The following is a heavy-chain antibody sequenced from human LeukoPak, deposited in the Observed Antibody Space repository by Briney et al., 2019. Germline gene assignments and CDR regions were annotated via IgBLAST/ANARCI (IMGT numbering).Heavy chain of an antibody. V-gene: IGHV1-8*01. CDR3: ARGLSRVWLVRGRARDFDY. Sequence: ASVKVSCKASGYTFTSYDINWVRQATGQGLEWMGWMNPNGGNTGYAQKFQGRVTMTRNTSISTAYMELSSLRSEDTAVYYCARGLSRVWLVRGRARDFDYWGQGTLVTVSS. CDR1: GYTFTSYD. J-gene: IGHJ4*02. CDR2: MNPNGGNT. D-gene: IGHD6-19*01.